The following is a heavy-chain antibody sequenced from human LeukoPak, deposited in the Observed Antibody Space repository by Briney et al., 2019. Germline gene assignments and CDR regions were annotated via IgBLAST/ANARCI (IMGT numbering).Heavy chain of an antibody. CDR3: TREDDYGGNSGGY. D-gene: IGHD4-23*01. J-gene: IGHJ4*02. Sequence: GESLKISCKGSGYSFLSYWIGWVRQVPGKGLEWMGIIYPGDSDTRYSPSFQGQVTISIDKSISTAYLQWSSLKASDTAMYYCTREDDYGGNSGGYWGQGTLVTVSP. V-gene: IGHV5-51*01. CDR1: GYSFLSYW. CDR2: IYPGDSDT.